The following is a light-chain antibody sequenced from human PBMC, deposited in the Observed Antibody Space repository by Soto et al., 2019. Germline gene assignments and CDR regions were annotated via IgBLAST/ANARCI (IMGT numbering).Light chain of an antibody. CDR2: WAS. V-gene: IGKV4-1*01. CDR1: QSVLFSSNNKNY. CDR3: QQYYGTPFT. J-gene: IGKJ3*01. Sequence: DIVMTQSPDSLAVPLGERATINCKSSQSVLFSSNNKNYLAWYQQKPGQPPKLLIHWASTRESGVPDRFTGSESGTDFTLTISSLQAEDVAVYYCQQYYGTPFTFGPGTKVDIK.